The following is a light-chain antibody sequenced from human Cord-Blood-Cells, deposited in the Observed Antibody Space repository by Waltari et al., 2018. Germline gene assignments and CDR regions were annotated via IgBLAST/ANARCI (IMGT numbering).Light chain of an antibody. CDR2: GAS. V-gene: IGKV3-20*01. CDR1: QSVSSSY. Sequence: EFVLTPSPGTLSLSPGDSATLSCRASQSVSSSYLAWYQQKPGQAPRLLIYGASSRATGIPDRFSGSGSGTDFTLTISRLEPEDFAVYYCQQYGSSPPYTFGQGTKLEIK. CDR3: QQYGSSPPYT. J-gene: IGKJ2*01.